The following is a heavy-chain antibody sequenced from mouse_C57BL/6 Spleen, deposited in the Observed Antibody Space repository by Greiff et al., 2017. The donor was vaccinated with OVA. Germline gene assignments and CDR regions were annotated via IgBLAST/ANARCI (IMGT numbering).Heavy chain of an antibody. CDR3: ARLAYFDY. V-gene: IGHV1-76*01. CDR2: IYPGSGNT. J-gene: IGHJ2*01. Sequence: VKLVESGAELVRPGASVKLSCKASGYTFTDYYINWVKQRPGQGLEWIARIYPGSGNTYYNEKFKGKATLTAEKSSSTAYMQLSSLTSEDSAVYFCARLAYFDYWGQGTTLTVSS. CDR1: GYTFTDYY.